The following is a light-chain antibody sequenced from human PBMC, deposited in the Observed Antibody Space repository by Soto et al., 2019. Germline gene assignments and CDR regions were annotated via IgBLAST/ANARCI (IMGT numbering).Light chain of an antibody. CDR1: QSVSSN. CDR2: GAS. J-gene: IGKJ4*01. Sequence: EIVMTQSPATLSVSPGERATLSCMASQSVSSNLAWYQQKPGQAPRLLIYGASTRATGIPARFSGSGSGTEFTLTISSLQSEDFAVYYCQQYNNWPLLLTFGGGTKVEIK. V-gene: IGKV3-15*01. CDR3: QQYNNWPLLLT.